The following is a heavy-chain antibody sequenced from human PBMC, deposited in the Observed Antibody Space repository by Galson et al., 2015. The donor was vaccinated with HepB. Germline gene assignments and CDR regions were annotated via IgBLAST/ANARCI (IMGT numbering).Heavy chain of an antibody. J-gene: IGHJ3*02. CDR2: ISYDGGNK. D-gene: IGHD3-3*01. V-gene: IGHV3-30*18. Sequence: SLRLSCAASGFTFSTYGMHWVRQAPGKGLEWVAVISYDGGNKYYADSVKGRFTISRDNSKNTLYLQMNSLRPEDTAVYYCAKGATYYDFWSGYYPGTFDIWGQGTMVTVSS. CDR3: AKGATYYDFWSGYYPGTFDI. CDR1: GFTFSTYG.